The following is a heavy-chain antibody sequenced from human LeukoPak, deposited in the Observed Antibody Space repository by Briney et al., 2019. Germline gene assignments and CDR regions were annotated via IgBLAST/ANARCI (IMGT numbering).Heavy chain of an antibody. CDR2: ISDSGST. J-gene: IGHJ4*02. V-gene: IGHV4-59*11. CDR1: GGSLSTHH. CDR3: ARGYDSSAYSPFNY. D-gene: IGHD3-22*01. Sequence: PSETLSLTCVVSGGSLSTHHWSWIRQSPGRGLEWIGYISDSGSTNYNPSLKSRVTISVDTSKNQFSLMLSSVTAADTAVYYCARGYDSSAYSPFNYWGQGTLVTVSS.